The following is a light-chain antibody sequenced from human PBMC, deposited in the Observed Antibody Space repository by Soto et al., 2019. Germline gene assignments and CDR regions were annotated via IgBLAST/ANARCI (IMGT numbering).Light chain of an antibody. CDR2: GTS. J-gene: IGKJ2*01. Sequence: EIVLPQSPGTLSLSPGERAALSCRASHSISRSYLGWYQQKRGQAPRLLIYGTSNRATVIPDRFSGSGSGTDFTLTISRLKPEDCAVYFCQQYGSSLYTLGQGTKLEI. CDR1: HSISRSY. CDR3: QQYGSSLYT. V-gene: IGKV3-20*01.